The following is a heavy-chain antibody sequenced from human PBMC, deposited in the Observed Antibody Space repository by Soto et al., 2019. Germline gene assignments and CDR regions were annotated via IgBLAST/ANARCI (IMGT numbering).Heavy chain of an antibody. D-gene: IGHD6-19*01. CDR2: INPNSGGT. Sequence: GASVKVSCKASGYTFTGYYMHWVRQAPGQGLEWMGWINPNSGGTNYAQKFQGRVTMTRDTSISTAYMELSRLRSDDTAVYYCARSPRGYSSGWYVHFDYWGQGTLVTVSS. CDR1: GYTFTGYY. CDR3: ARSPRGYSSGWYVHFDY. V-gene: IGHV1-2*02. J-gene: IGHJ4*02.